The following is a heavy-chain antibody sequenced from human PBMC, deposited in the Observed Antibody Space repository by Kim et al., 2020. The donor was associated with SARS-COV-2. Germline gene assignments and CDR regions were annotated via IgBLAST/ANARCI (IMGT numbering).Heavy chain of an antibody. Sequence: GGSLRLSCAASGFTFSNYAMSWLRQAPGKGLEWVSAISGSGDRTYYVDSVKGRLTISRDNSKNTLSLQMNSLRAEDTAVYYCGTEGSGKSYAANWGQGTLVTVSS. J-gene: IGHJ4*02. D-gene: IGHD3-10*01. CDR3: GTEGSGKSYAAN. CDR1: GFTFSNYA. V-gene: IGHV3-23*01. CDR2: ISGSGDRT.